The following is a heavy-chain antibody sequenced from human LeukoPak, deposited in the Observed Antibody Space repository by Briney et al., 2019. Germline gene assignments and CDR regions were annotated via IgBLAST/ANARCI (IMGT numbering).Heavy chain of an antibody. CDR3: ARVHTARGFDY. J-gene: IGHJ4*02. Sequence: GGSLRLSCAASGFTFSSYSMNWVRQAPGKGLEWVSSISSSSSYIYYADSVKSRFTISRDNAKNSLYLQMNSLTAEDTAVYYCARVHTARGFDYWGQGTLVTVSS. CDR1: GFTFSSYS. CDR2: ISSSSSYI. V-gene: IGHV3-21*01. D-gene: IGHD2-2*02.